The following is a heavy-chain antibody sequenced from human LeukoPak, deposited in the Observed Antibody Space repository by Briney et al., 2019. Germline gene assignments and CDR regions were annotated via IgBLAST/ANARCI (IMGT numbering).Heavy chain of an antibody. CDR1: GFTFSSYA. Sequence: QPGGSLRLSCAASGFTFSSYAMSCVRQAPGKGLEWVAVISYDGYNEYYTDSVKGRFTISRDNSKNTLYLQMNSLRAEDTAVYYCARDGYSSGWFSVIDYWGQGTLVTVSS. D-gene: IGHD6-19*01. CDR2: ISYDGYNE. V-gene: IGHV3-30-3*01. J-gene: IGHJ4*02. CDR3: ARDGYSSGWFSVIDY.